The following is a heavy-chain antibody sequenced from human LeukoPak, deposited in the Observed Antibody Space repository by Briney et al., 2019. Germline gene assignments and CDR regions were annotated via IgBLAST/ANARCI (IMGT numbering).Heavy chain of an antibody. V-gene: IGHV4-30-2*01. CDR2: IYHSGST. Sequence: TLSLTCTVSGGSISSGGYYWSWIRQPPGKGLEWIGYIYHSGSTYYNPSLKSRVTISVDRSKNQFSLKLSSVTAADTAVYYCATATTIFGVVIPDYWGQGTLVTVSS. J-gene: IGHJ4*02. D-gene: IGHD3-3*01. CDR3: ATATTIFGVVIPDY. CDR1: GGSISSGGYY.